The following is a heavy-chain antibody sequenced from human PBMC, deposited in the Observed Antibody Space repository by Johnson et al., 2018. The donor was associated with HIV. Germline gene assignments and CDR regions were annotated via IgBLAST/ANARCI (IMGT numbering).Heavy chain of an antibody. CDR2: IAHDESIT. V-gene: IGHV3-30*02. CDR1: GFTFADYG. CDR3: ATFGGGSFHAFDI. J-gene: IGHJ3*02. Sequence: QVQLVESGGGFVQPGGSLRLSCAASGFTFADYGMHWVRQPPGKGLEWVAFIAHDESITHYADSVKGRFTMSRDNSKNTLYLQLNSLRAEDTAVYYCATFGGGSFHAFDIWGQGTMVTVSS. D-gene: IGHD1-26*01.